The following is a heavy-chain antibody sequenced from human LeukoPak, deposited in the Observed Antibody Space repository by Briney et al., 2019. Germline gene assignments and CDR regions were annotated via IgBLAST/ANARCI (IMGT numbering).Heavy chain of an antibody. J-gene: IGHJ3*02. CDR1: GYSFTSYW. D-gene: IGHD5-18*01. CDR2: IYPGDSDT. CDR3: ASLHPGGAAIDAFDI. V-gene: IGHV5-51*01. Sequence: GESLKISCKGSGYSFTSYWIGWVRQMPGKGLEWMGIIYPGDSDTRYSPSFQGQVTISADKSISTAYPQWSSLKASDTAMYYCASLHPGGAAIDAFDIWGQGTMVTVSS.